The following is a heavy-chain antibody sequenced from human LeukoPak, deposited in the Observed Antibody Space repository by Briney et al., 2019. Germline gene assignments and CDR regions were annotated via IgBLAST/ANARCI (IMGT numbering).Heavy chain of an antibody. J-gene: IGHJ6*03. D-gene: IGHD6-13*01. V-gene: IGHV4-4*07. CDR2: IYTSGST. CDR3: ARDLSGYSSSWPSYYYYYYMDV. CDR1: GGSISSYY. Sequence: SETLSLTCTVSGGSISSYYWSWIRQPAGKGLEWIGRIYTSGSTNYNPSLKSRVTMSVDTSKNQFSLKLSSVTAADTAVYYCARDLSGYSSSWPSYYYYYYMDVWGKGTTVTISS.